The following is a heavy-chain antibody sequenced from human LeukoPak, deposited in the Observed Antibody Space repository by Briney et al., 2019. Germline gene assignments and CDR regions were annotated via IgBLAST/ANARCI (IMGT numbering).Heavy chain of an antibody. Sequence: SETLSLTCTVSGGSISSYYWSWIRQPPGKGLEWIGYIYYSGSTNYNPSLKSRVTISVDTSKNQFSPKLSSVTAADTAVYYCARATPYYYDSSGYYDYWGQGTLVTVSS. V-gene: IGHV4-59*01. CDR3: ARATPYYYDSSGYYDY. CDR1: GGSISSYY. CDR2: IYYSGST. J-gene: IGHJ4*02. D-gene: IGHD3-22*01.